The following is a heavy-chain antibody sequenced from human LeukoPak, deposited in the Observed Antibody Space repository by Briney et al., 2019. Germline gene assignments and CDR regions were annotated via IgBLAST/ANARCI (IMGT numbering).Heavy chain of an antibody. V-gene: IGHV3-11*01. CDR3: ARFNAYYYDSSGYPTP. J-gene: IGHJ5*02. CDR2: ISSSGSTI. CDR1: GFTFSDYY. D-gene: IGHD3-22*01. Sequence: PGGSLRLSCAASGFTFSDYYMSWLRQAPGKGLEWVSYISSSGSTIYYADSVKGRFTISRDNAKNSLYLQMNSLRAEDTAVYYCARFNAYYYDSSGYPTPWGQGTLVTVSS.